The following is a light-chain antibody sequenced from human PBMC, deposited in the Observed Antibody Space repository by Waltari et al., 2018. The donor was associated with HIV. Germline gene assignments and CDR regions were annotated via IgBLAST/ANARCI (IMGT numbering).Light chain of an antibody. CDR2: TNN. J-gene: IGLJ1*01. V-gene: IGLV1-47*01. CDR3: AAWNDRLSGYV. CDR1: RSNIGSNY. Sequence: QSVLTQPPSASGTPGQRVTISCSGSRSNIGSNYVYWYQQLPGTAPKLLIYTNNQRPSGVPYRFSGSKSGTSASLAISGLRSEDEADYYCAAWNDRLSGYVFGTGTKVTV.